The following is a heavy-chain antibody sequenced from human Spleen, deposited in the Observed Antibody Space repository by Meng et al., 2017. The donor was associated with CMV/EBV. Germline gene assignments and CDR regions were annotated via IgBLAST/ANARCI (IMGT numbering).Heavy chain of an antibody. V-gene: IGHV1-46*01. CDR1: GYTFISYF. D-gene: IGHD4/OR15-4a*01. CDR2: INPNGGTT. CDR3: AREGAESLDP. Sequence: KVSRKASGYTFISYFIHWAREAPGQGLEWMGIINPNGGTTTYSQKFQGRVTMTRDTSTSTVYMQLSSLRSDDTAVYYCAREGAESLDPWGQGTLVTVSS. J-gene: IGHJ5*02.